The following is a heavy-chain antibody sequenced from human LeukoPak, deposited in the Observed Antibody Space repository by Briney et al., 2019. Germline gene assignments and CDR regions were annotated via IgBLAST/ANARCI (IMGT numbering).Heavy chain of an antibody. J-gene: IGHJ4*02. CDR1: GYTFTSND. D-gene: IGHD3-10*01. Sequence: GASVKVSCKASGYTFTSNDINWVRQAPGQGLEWMGWMNPNSGNTGYAQKFQGRVTMTRNTSISTAYMELSSLRSEDTAVYYCARRTYYYGSGSHRFDYWGQGTLVTVSS. CDR2: MNPNSGNT. CDR3: ARRTYYYGSGSHRFDY. V-gene: IGHV1-8*01.